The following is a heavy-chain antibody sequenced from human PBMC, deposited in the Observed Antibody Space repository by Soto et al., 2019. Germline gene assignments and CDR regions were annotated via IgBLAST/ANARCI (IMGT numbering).Heavy chain of an antibody. Sequence: GXSVKVSCKASVGTFSSYAISWVRQAPGQGLEWMGGIIPIFGTANYAQKFQGRVTITADESTSTAYMELSSLRSEYTAVYYCARVFTSDGYNEYYFDYWGQGPLVTVSS. D-gene: IGHD5-12*01. V-gene: IGHV1-69*13. J-gene: IGHJ4*02. CDR2: IIPIFGTA. CDR1: VGTFSSYA. CDR3: ARVFTSDGYNEYYFDY.